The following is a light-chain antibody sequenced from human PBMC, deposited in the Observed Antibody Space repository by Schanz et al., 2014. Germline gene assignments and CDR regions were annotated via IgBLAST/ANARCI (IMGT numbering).Light chain of an antibody. CDR2: GAS. CDR1: QSVTNNY. CDR3: QQYNNWPSLT. J-gene: IGKJ4*01. V-gene: IGKV3-20*01. Sequence: EIVLTQSPGTLSLSPGERATLSCRASQSVTNNYLTWYQQKPGQAPRLLMFGASIRASGIPDRFSGSGSGTDFTLTISSLQSEDFAVYYCQQYNNWPSLTFGGGTKVEIK.